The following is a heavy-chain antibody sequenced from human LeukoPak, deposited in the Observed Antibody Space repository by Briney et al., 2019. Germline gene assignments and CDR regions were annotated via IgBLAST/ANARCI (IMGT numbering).Heavy chain of an antibody. V-gene: IGHV1-18*01. J-gene: IGHJ3*02. CDR3: ARDLKEGYDAFDI. Sequence: GASVKVSCKASGYTFTSYGISWVRQAPGQGLEWMGWISAYNGNTNYAQKFQGRVTITADKSTSTAYMELSSLRSEDTAVYYCARDLKEGYDAFDIWGQGTMVTVSS. CDR1: GYTFTSYG. D-gene: IGHD5-18*01. CDR2: ISAYNGNT.